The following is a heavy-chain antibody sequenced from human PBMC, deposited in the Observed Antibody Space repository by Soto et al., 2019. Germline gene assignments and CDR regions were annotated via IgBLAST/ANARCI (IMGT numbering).Heavy chain of an antibody. Sequence: EVQLVESGGGLVQPGGSLRLSRAASGFSFSTYEMNWVRQAPGKGLEWVSYISKNGIDIYYADSVKGRFTISRDNANNSLFLQMNSLRAEDTAVYYCAPRKSGSFNIGAFDIWGQGTMVTVSS. V-gene: IGHV3-48*03. J-gene: IGHJ3*02. CDR2: ISKNGIDI. CDR3: APRKSGSFNIGAFDI. D-gene: IGHD3-10*01. CDR1: GFSFSTYE.